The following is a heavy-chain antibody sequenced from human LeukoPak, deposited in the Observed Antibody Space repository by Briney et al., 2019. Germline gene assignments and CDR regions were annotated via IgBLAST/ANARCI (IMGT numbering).Heavy chain of an antibody. D-gene: IGHD2/OR15-2a*01. CDR1: GFTFSSYS. CDR3: ARENIVA. CDR2: ISSSSSYM. J-gene: IGHJ5*02. Sequence: GGSLRLSCTASGFTFSSYSMNWVRQAPGKGLEWVSSISSSSSYMYYADSVKGRFTISRDNAKNSLYLQMNSLRAEDTAVYYCARENIVAWGQGTLVSVSS. V-gene: IGHV3-21*01.